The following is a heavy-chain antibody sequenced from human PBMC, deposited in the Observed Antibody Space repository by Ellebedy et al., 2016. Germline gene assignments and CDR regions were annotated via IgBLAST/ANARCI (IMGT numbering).Heavy chain of an antibody. CDR1: GFSFSKYA. V-gene: IGHV3-23*01. Sequence: GESLKISCAASGFSFSKYAVSWVRQAPGKGLEWVSDLSGGGTINYADSVKCRFTVSRDNSKNTVYLQMNSLRAEDTAVYYCAKGQNYYDASTYLDYWGQGTLVTVSS. CDR2: LSGGGTI. CDR3: AKGQNYYDASTYLDY. D-gene: IGHD3-22*01. J-gene: IGHJ4*02.